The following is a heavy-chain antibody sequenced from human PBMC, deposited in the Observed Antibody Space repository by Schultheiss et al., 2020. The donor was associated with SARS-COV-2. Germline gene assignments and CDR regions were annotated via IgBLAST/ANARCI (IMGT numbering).Heavy chain of an antibody. CDR2: IYYTGST. CDR3: ARGPVGVGAKGWFDP. Sequence: SETLSLTCTVSGGSISGYYWSWVRQPPGKGLEWIGYIYYTGSTNYNPSLKSRVTISVDTSKNQFSLKLSSVTAADTAVYYCARGPVGVGAKGWFDPWGQGTLVTVSS. CDR1: GGSISGYY. D-gene: IGHD1-26*01. J-gene: IGHJ5*02. V-gene: IGHV4-59*12.